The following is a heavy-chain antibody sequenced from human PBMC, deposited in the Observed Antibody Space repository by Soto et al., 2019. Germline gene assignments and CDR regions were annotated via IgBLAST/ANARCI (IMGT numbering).Heavy chain of an antibody. CDR1: GGTFSSYA. V-gene: IGHV1-69*13. J-gene: IGHJ6*02. D-gene: IGHD3-3*01. CDR3: ARDRSQDFWSGYWLYGMDV. CDR2: IIPIFGTA. Sequence: SVKVSCNASGGTFSSYAISWVRQAPGQGLEWMGGIIPIFGTANYAQKFQGRVTITADESTGTAYMELSSLRSEDTAVYYCARDRSQDFWSGYWLYGMDVWGQGTTVTVAS.